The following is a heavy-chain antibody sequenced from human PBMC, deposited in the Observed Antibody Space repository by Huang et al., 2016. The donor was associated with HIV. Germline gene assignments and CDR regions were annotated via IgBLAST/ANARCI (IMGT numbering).Heavy chain of an antibody. V-gene: IGHV7-4-1*02. CDR3: ARDARELRDYLVRFNWFAP. Sequence: QVQLVQSGSEFKKPGASVRVSCKASGYSFSDYAVNWVRQAPGHGLEWMGWIDTKTGNATYVQGFRGRFVCSLDTSVKTAYLNISSLKTEDAAVYYCARDARELRDYLVRFNWFAPWGQGTLVTVSS. D-gene: IGHD1-7*01. CDR1: GYSFSDYA. J-gene: IGHJ5*02. CDR2: IDTKTGNA.